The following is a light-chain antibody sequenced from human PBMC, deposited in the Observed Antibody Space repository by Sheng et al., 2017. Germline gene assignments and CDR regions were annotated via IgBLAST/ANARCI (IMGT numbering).Light chain of an antibody. Sequence: QSALTQPASVSGSPGQSITISCTGSSSNVGTNKVFSWYQQLPGKAPKLMIFEDDKRPSGVSSRFSGSKSGNTASLTISGLQAEDEADYYCCSHINYWVFGGGTKLTVL. CDR2: EDD. CDR3: CSHINYWV. V-gene: IGLV2-23*01. CDR1: SSNVGTNKV. J-gene: IGLJ3*02.